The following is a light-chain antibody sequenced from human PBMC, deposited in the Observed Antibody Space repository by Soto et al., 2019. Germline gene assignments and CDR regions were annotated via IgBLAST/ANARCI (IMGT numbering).Light chain of an antibody. CDR3: HHYGSSALT. Sequence: EIVLTQSPGTLSLSPGERATLSCRASQSVSSIAWLQQKPGKAPRLLIYGASSRATGMQDRFSGSGSGTDFTLTISRLETDDFAFYYWHHYGSSALTVGPRTIVDI. CDR2: GAS. V-gene: IGKV3-20*01. J-gene: IGKJ3*01. CDR1: QSVSS.